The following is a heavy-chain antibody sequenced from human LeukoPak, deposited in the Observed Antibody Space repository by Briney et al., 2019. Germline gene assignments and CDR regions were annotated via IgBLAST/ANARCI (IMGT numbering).Heavy chain of an antibody. D-gene: IGHD5-18*01. CDR3: ATLDTAMVTNFGY. J-gene: IGHJ4*02. CDR1: GFTFSGNW. V-gene: IGHV3-7*01. CDR2: INPDGSQK. Sequence: GGSLRLSCEASGFTFSGNWMSWVRQAPGKGLEWVASINPDGSQKLYVDSVKGRFTISSDNTKNSLYLQMNSLRAEDTALYYCATLDTAMVTNFGYWGQGTLVTLSS.